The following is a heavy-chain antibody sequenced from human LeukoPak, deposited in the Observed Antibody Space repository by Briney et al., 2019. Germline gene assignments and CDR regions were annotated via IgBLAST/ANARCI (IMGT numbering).Heavy chain of an antibody. V-gene: IGHV3-21*01. CDR1: GFTFSYYS. D-gene: IGHD6-13*01. Sequence: GGSLRLSCAASGFTFSYYSMNWVRQAPGKGLEWVSSISSSSSYIYYADSVKGRFTISRDNAKNSLYLQMNSLRAEDTAVYYCARGPGYSSSWYPFDYWGQGTLLTVSS. CDR2: ISSSSSYI. CDR3: ARGPGYSSSWYPFDY. J-gene: IGHJ4*02.